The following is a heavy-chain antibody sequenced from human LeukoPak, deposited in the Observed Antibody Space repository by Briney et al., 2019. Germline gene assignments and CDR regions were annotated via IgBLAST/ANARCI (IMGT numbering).Heavy chain of an antibody. D-gene: IGHD1-14*01. Sequence: SVKVSCKASGGTFSSYTISWVRQAPGQGLEWMGSIIPILGIANYAQKFQGRVTITADKSTSTAYMELRSLRSKDTAMYYCASRLYRQPGRDNWFDPWGQGTLVTVSS. V-gene: IGHV1-69*02. CDR3: ASRLYRQPGRDNWFDP. J-gene: IGHJ5*02. CDR2: IIPILGIA. CDR1: GGTFSSYT.